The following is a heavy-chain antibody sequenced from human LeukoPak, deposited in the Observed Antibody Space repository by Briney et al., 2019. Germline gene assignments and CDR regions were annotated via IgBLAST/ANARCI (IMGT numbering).Heavy chain of an antibody. CDR2: INPNSGGT. CDR3: ARDLAATIIYYYMDV. J-gene: IGHJ6*03. V-gene: IGHV1-2*02. D-gene: IGHD2-15*01. CDR1: GYTLTSYY. Sequence: ASVKVSCKASGYTLTSYYMHWVRQAPGQGLEWMGWINPNSGGTNYAQKFQGRVTMTRDTSISTVYMELSRLRSDDTAVFYCARDLAATIIYYYMDVWGKGTTVTVSS.